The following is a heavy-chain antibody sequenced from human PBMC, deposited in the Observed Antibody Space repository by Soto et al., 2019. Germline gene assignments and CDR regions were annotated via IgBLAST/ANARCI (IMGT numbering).Heavy chain of an antibody. CDR2: IIDSGGST. J-gene: IGHJ6*02. D-gene: IGHD2-2*01. CDR1: GFTFSSYA. V-gene: IGHV3-23*01. CDR3: AKRTREYCTSTSCSYTMDV. Sequence: GGSLRLSCAASGFTFSSYAMSWVRQAPGKGLEWVSGIIDSGGSTYYADSVKGRFTISRDNSKNTLYLQMNSLRAEDTAVYYCAKRTREYCTSTSCSYTMDVGGQGTTVTASS.